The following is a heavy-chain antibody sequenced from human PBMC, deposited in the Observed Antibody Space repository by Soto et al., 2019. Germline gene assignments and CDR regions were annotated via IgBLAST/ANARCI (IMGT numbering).Heavy chain of an antibody. CDR3: ARRVLWSKNAFDI. CDR1: GGSFSGYY. D-gene: IGHD3-10*01. J-gene: IGHJ3*02. Sequence: PSETLSLTCAVYGGSFSGYYWSWIRQPPGKGLEWIGEINHSGSTNYNPSLKSRVTISVDTSKNQFSLKLSSVTAADTAVYYCARRVLWSKNAFDIWGQGTMVT. CDR2: INHSGST. V-gene: IGHV4-34*01.